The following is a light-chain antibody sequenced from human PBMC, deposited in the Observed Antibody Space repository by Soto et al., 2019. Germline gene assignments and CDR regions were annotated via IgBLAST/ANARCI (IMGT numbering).Light chain of an antibody. J-gene: IGKJ1*01. Sequence: SGAPLNESPGERATLSCGASQSIGSNLAWYQQKPGQAPRLLIYAASIRASDFPARFSGSGSGTEFTLTIIGFQTADFGVHFCKKYYTGPPRTSGQGPKVDI. CDR1: QSIGSN. V-gene: IGKV3-15*01. CDR3: KKYYTGPPRT. CDR2: AAS.